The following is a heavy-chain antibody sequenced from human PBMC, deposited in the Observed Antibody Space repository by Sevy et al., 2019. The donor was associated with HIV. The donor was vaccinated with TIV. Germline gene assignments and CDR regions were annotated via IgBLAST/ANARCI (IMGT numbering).Heavy chain of an antibody. J-gene: IGHJ4*02. D-gene: IGHD1-26*01. CDR3: AGENAWGRGYS. Sequence: SETLSLTCTVSGGSITSLYWNWIRQPPGKGLEWIANIYYNGHINYNPSLKDRLTFSLDTSKNQFSLRLSSVTAADTAMYYCAGENAWGRGYSWGQGTLVTVSS. V-gene: IGHV4-59*08. CDR2: IYYNGHI. CDR1: GGSITSLY.